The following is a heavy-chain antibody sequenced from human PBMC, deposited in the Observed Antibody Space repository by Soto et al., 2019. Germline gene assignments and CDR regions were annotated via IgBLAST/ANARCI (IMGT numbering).Heavy chain of an antibody. D-gene: IGHD3-3*01. CDR2: IVVGSGNT. V-gene: IGHV1-58*02. Sequence: WASVKVSCKASGFTFTSSAMQWVRQARGQRLEWIGWIVVGSGNTNYAQKFQERVTITRDMSTSTAYMELSSLRSEDTAVYYCAASYYDFWSGYAPYYYYMDVWGKGTTVTVSS. J-gene: IGHJ6*03. CDR1: GFTFTSSA. CDR3: AASYYDFWSGYAPYYYYMDV.